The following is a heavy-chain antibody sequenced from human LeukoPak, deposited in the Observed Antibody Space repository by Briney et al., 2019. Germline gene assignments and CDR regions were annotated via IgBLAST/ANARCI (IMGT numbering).Heavy chain of an antibody. CDR1: GFTFSSYA. CDR2: ISGSSGST. J-gene: IGHJ4*02. Sequence: PGGSLRLSCAASGFTFSSYAMSWVRQAPGKGLEWVSAISGSSGSTYYADSVKGRFTISRDNSKNTLYLQMNSLRAEDTAVYYCAKATSIAARLTLGFDYWGQGTLVTVSS. D-gene: IGHD6-6*01. CDR3: AKATSIAARLTLGFDY. V-gene: IGHV3-23*01.